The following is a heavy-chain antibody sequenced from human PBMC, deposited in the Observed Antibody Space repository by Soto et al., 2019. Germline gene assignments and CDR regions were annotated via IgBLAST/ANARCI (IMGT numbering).Heavy chain of an antibody. CDR2: INHSGST. Sequence: SETLSLTCAVYGGSFSGYYWSWIRQPPGKGLEWIGEINHSGSTNYNPSLKSRVTISVDTSKNQFALKLRSVTAADTAMYYCASRCLGYDFWSGYYTGIRGMDVWGQGTTVTVSS. CDR3: ASRCLGYDFWSGYYTGIRGMDV. J-gene: IGHJ6*02. D-gene: IGHD3-3*01. V-gene: IGHV4-34*01. CDR1: GGSFSGYY.